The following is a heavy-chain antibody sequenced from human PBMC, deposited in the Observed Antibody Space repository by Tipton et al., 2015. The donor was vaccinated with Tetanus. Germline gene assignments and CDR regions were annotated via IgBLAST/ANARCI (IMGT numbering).Heavy chain of an antibody. CDR1: GYTFTGYY. J-gene: IGHJ6*02. CDR2: IDPNSGGT. Sequence: QLVQSGAEVKKPGASVKVSCKASGYTFTGYYIYWVRQAPGQGLEWMGWIDPNSGGTVYAQNFQGRVTMTRDTSISTVYMELSRLRSDDTAVYYCARDRGDYIYYGMDVWGPGTTVTVSS. V-gene: IGHV1-2*02. CDR3: ARDRGDYIYYGMDV. D-gene: IGHD3-22*01.